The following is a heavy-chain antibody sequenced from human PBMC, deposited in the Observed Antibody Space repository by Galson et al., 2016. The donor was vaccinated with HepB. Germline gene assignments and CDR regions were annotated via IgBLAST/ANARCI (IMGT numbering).Heavy chain of an antibody. V-gene: IGHV4-61*01. CDR1: GDSVSSGSYY. CDR3: ARGIPGAQQLGRTFDI. CDR2: IYSSGNT. Sequence: SETLSLTCTVSGDSVSSGSYYWSWIRQPPGKGLEWIGYIYSSGNTNYNPSLKSRVTISKDTSKNQFSLKVYSVTAADTAVYYCARGIPGAQQLGRTFDIWGQGTMVTVSS. J-gene: IGHJ3*02. D-gene: IGHD6-13*01.